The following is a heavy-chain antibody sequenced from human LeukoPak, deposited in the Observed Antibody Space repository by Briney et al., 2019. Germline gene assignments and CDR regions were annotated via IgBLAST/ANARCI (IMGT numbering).Heavy chain of an antibody. D-gene: IGHD5-18*01. V-gene: IGHV3-23*01. CDR1: GFTFSSYA. J-gene: IGHJ5*02. CDR2: ISGSGGST. Sequence: GGSLRLSCAASGFTFSSYAMSWVRQAPGKGLEWVSAISGSGGSTYYADSVKGRFTISRDNSKNIVYLRMNSLRVEDTAMYYCASLDTAKQPLANHWGQGTLVTVSS. CDR3: ASLDTAKQPLANH.